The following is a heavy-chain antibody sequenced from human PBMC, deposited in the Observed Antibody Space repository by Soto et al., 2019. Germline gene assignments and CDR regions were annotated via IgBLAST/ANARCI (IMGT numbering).Heavy chain of an antibody. D-gene: IGHD6-19*01. CDR3: ARGSGWYPPFDY. J-gene: IGHJ4*02. V-gene: IGHV1-3*05. Sequence: QVQLVQSGAEEKKPGASVKVSCKASGYTFTSYAMHWVRQAPGQRLEWMGWINAGNGNTKYSQKFQGRVTITRDTSSSTGYMALSSLRSEDTAVYYCARGSGWYPPFDYWGQGTLVTVSS. CDR1: GYTFTSYA. CDR2: INAGNGNT.